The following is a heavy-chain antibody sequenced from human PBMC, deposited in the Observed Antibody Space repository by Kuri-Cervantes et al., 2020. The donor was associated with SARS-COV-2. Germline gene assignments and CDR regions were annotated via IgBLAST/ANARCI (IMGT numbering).Heavy chain of an antibody. CDR1: GGSFSGYQ. J-gene: IGHJ4*02. V-gene: IGHV4-34*01. CDR3: ARGVPGY. CDR2: INDSGAT. D-gene: IGHD6-6*01. Sequence: GSLRLSCAVYGGSFSGYQWSWIRQTPGMGLEWIGQINDSGATKYSPSLKSRVIVSMDKSKNQFSLKLGSVTAADTAIYYCARGVPGYWGQGSLVTVSS.